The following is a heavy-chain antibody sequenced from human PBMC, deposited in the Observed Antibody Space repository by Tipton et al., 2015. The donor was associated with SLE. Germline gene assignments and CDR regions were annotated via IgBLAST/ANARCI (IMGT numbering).Heavy chain of an antibody. Sequence: TLSLTCTVSGDSITRSDCYWGWIRQPPGKGLEWIGNVYYSGRTYYNPSLKSRVTISLDTSKSPFSLELSSVTAADTAVYYCARASERIGHFDYWGRGTLVTVSS. CDR1: GDSITRSDCY. V-gene: IGHV4-39*07. J-gene: IGHJ4*02. CDR3: ARASERIGHFDY. D-gene: IGHD1-1*01. CDR2: VYYSGRT.